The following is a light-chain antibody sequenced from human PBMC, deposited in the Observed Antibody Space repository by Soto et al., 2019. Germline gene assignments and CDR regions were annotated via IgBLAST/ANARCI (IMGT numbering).Light chain of an antibody. V-gene: IGLV2-23*03. CDR1: SSDVGSYNL. CDR2: EGS. Sequence: QSALTQPASVSGSPGPSITISCTGTSSDVGSYNLVSWYQQHPGKAPKLMIYEGSKKPSGVSNRFSGSKYGNTASLTIAGLQAEDEADYYCCAYAGSSTFWVFGGGTKLTVL. CDR3: CAYAGSSTFWV. J-gene: IGLJ3*02.